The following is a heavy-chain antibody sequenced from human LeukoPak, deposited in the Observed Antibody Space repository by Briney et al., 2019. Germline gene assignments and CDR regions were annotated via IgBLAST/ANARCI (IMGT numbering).Heavy chain of an antibody. Sequence: ASVKVSCKASGYTFTSYDINWVRQATGQGLEWMGWMNPNSGNTGYAQKFQGRVTMTRNTSTSTAYMELSSLRSEDTAVYYCARGSYLIVVPAAILHNWFDPWGQGTLVTVSS. CDR1: GYTFTSYD. CDR3: ARGSYLIVVPAAILHNWFDP. V-gene: IGHV1-8*01. J-gene: IGHJ5*02. CDR2: MNPNSGNT. D-gene: IGHD2-2*02.